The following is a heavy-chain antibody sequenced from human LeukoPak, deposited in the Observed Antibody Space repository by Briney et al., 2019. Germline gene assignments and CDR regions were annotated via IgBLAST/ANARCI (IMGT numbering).Heavy chain of an antibody. CDR2: ISAYNGNT. V-gene: IGHV1-18*01. Sequence: ASVKVSCKASGYTFTSYGISWVRQAPGQGLEWLGWISAYNGNTNYAQKLQGRVTMTTDTSASTAYMELRSLRSDDTAVYYCARDSTQGGYNPEFDYWGQGTLVTVSS. CDR3: ARDSTQGGYNPEFDY. CDR1: GYTFTSYG. J-gene: IGHJ4*02. D-gene: IGHD5-24*01.